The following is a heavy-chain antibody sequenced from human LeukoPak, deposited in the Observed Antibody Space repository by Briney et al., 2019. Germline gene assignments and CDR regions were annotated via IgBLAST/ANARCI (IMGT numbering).Heavy chain of an antibody. D-gene: IGHD5-24*01. Sequence: ASVKVSCKASGYTFTSYYMHWVRQAPGQGLEWMGIINPSGGSTNYAQKLQGRVTMTTDTSTSTAYMELRSLRSDDTAVYYCARGGDGNRRDFDYWGQGTLVTVSS. V-gene: IGHV1-46*01. CDR3: ARGGDGNRRDFDY. J-gene: IGHJ4*02. CDR1: GYTFTSYY. CDR2: INPSGGST.